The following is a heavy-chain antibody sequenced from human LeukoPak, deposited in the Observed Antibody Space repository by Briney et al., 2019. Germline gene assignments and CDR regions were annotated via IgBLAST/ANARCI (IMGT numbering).Heavy chain of an antibody. Sequence: GGSLRLSCAASGFTFSSYGMHWVRQAPGKGLEWVAVIWYDGSNKYYADSVKGRFTISRDNSKNTLYLQMNSLRAEDTAVYYCVEGQHYGSGNYYGNYFDYWGQGTLVTVSS. V-gene: IGHV3-33*01. CDR1: GFTFSSYG. CDR3: VEGQHYGSGNYYGNYFDY. CDR2: IWYDGSNK. J-gene: IGHJ4*02. D-gene: IGHD3-10*01.